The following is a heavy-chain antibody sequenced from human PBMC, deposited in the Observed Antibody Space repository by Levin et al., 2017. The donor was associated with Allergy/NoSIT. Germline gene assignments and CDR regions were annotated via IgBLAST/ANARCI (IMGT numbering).Heavy chain of an antibody. Sequence: GGSLRLSCAASGFTFSSYAMHWVRQAPGKGLEWVAVISYDGSNKYYADSVKGRFTISRDNSKNTLYLQMNSLRAEDTAVYYCARDPGYCSGGSCYQPGDYWGQGTLVTVSS. J-gene: IGHJ4*02. D-gene: IGHD2-15*01. CDR3: ARDPGYCSGGSCYQPGDY. CDR2: ISYDGSNK. V-gene: IGHV3-30*04. CDR1: GFTFSSYA.